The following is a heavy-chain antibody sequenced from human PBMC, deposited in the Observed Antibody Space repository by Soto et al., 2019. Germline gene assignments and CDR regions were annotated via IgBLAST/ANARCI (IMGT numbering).Heavy chain of an antibody. CDR1: GFTFTSSA. CDR2: IVVGSGNT. V-gene: IGHV1-58*02. Sequence: ASVKVSCKASGFTFTSSAMQWVRQARGQRLEWIGWIVVGSGNTNYAQKFQERVTITRDMSTSTAYMELSSLRSEHTAVYYCAAIPYYDILTGPFEYWGQGTLVTVSS. D-gene: IGHD3-9*01. J-gene: IGHJ4*02. CDR3: AAIPYYDILTGPFEY.